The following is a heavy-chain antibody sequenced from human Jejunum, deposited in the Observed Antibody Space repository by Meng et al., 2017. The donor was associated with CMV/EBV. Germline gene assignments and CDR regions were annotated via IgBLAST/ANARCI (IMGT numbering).Heavy chain of an antibody. CDR3: VRGGGKGALDI. J-gene: IGHJ3*02. CDR2: IDPKSSGT. CDR1: GYTFTGYY. D-gene: IGHD3-16*01. V-gene: IGHV1-2*02. Sequence: FGKASGYTFTGYYIHWVRQAPGQGLEWMGWIDPKSSGTNYAQKFQGRVTMTRDTSISTAYMELSSLRSDDTAVYYCVRGGGKGALDIWGQGAMVTVSS.